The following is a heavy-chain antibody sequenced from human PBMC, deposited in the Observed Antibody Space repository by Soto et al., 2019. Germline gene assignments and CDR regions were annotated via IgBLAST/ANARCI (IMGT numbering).Heavy chain of an antibody. J-gene: IGHJ6*02. Sequence: QVQLQESGPGLVKPSQTLSLTCSVSGGSISSGYYYWSWIRQPPGKGLEWIGNIYYSVNTYYNTSLKSLLIISIDTSKNQSSLNVGSVTAADTAVYYCASSSLSGMAVWGQETTVTVAS. D-gene: IGHD2-2*01. CDR1: GGSISSGYYY. V-gene: IGHV4-30-4*01. CDR2: IYYSVNT. CDR3: ASSSLSGMAV.